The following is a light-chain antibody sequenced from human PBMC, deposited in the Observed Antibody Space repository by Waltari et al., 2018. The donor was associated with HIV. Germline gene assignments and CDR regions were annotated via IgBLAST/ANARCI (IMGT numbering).Light chain of an antibody. CDR1: QGITSY. CDR2: VAS. Sequence: DIQLTQSPSFLSASVGDIVTITCRASQGITSYLAWYQQKPGKAPKLLIYVASTLQSGVPSRFSGSGSGTEFTLTISSLQPEDFATYYCQQLNSYLRTFGQGTRLEIK. V-gene: IGKV1-9*01. CDR3: QQLNSYLRT. J-gene: IGKJ5*01.